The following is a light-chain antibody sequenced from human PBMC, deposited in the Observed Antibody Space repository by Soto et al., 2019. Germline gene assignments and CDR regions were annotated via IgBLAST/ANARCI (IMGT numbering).Light chain of an antibody. CDR1: SSDVGFYNY. V-gene: IGLV2-14*01. CDR2: EVS. Sequence: QSALTQPASVSGSPGQSITISCTGTSSDVGFYNYVSWYRQHPGKAPQLMVYEVSNRPSGVSNRFSGSKSGNTASLTISRLQAEDEADYSCSSYTRSTTVVFGGGTQLTVL. J-gene: IGLJ2*01. CDR3: SSYTRSTTVV.